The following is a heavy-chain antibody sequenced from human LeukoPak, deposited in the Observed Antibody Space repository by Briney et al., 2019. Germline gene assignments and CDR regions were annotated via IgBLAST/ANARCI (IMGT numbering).Heavy chain of an antibody. CDR1: GFTFSSYE. Sequence: GGSLRLSCAASGFTFSSYEMNWVRQAPGKGLEWVSYISSSGSTIYYADSAKGRFTISRDNAKNSLYLQMNSLRDDDTAVYYCARDPYSGNLGPTYYYYMDVWGKGTTVTVSS. CDR2: ISSSGSTI. D-gene: IGHD1-26*01. J-gene: IGHJ6*03. V-gene: IGHV3-48*03. CDR3: ARDPYSGNLGPTYYYYMDV.